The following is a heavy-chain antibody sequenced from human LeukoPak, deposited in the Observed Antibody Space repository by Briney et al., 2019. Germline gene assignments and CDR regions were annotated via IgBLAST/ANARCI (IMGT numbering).Heavy chain of an antibody. CDR3: AKWKYSNSGIDDY. Sequence: GGSLRLSCAASGFTFSSYWMSWVRQAPGKGLEWVANVKQDGSEKYYVDSVKGRFTISRDNAKNSLYLQMNSLRAEDTAVYYCAKWKYSNSGIDDYWGQGTLVTVSS. V-gene: IGHV3-7*03. D-gene: IGHD6-6*01. CDR2: VKQDGSEK. J-gene: IGHJ4*02. CDR1: GFTFSSYW.